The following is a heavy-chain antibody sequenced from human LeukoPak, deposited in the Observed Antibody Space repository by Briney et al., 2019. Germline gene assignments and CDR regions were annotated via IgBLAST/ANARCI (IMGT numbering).Heavy chain of an antibody. Sequence: ASVKVSCKASGYTFTSYVSWVRQAPGQGLEWMGWISAYNGNTNYAQKLQGRVTMTTDTSTSTAYMELRSLRSDDTAVYYCARGEYYYGSGSPWQYYFDYWGQGTLVTVSS. CDR2: ISAYNGNT. CDR1: GYTFTSY. V-gene: IGHV1-18*01. D-gene: IGHD3-10*01. CDR3: ARGEYYYGSGSPWQYYFDY. J-gene: IGHJ4*02.